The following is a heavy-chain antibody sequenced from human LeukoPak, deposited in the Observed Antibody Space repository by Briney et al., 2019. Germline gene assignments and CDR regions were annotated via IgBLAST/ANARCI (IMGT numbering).Heavy chain of an antibody. Sequence: PGRSLRLSCAASGFTFSSYGMHWVRQSPGKGLEWVALIWYDGTNKYYADSVKGRFTISRDNSNNTLYLQMNSLRAEDTAVYYCACTDRGYYAIIDYWGQGTLVTVSS. CDR2: IWYDGTNK. D-gene: IGHD2-8*01. V-gene: IGHV3-33*08. CDR1: GFTFSSYG. CDR3: ACTDRGYYAIIDY. J-gene: IGHJ4*02.